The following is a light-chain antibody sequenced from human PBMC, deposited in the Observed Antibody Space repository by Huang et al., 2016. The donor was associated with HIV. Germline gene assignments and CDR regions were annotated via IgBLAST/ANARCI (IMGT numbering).Light chain of an antibody. CDR3: QQSGESSPVT. Sequence: EIVLTQSPGTLSLSPGERATLSCRASQTITSSYLAWYQMTPGQAPRLLIYGASGRAIGIPGRFSGSGSGTDFTLTITRVEPEDFAVYYCQQSGESSPVTFGGGTKVEIK. V-gene: IGKV3-20*01. CDR2: GAS. CDR1: QTITSSY. J-gene: IGKJ4*01.